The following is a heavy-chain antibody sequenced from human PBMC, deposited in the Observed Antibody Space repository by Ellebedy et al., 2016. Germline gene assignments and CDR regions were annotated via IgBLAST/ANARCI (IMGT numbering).Heavy chain of an antibody. V-gene: IGHV3-53*05. Sequence: GESLKISXAASGFTVSSNYVSWVRQAPGKGLEWVSVIYSGGSTYYADSVKGRFTISRDNSKNTLYLQMSSLRAEDTAVYYCVKSGVSIAAAGTNGYFDYWGQGTLVTVSS. CDR1: GFTVSSNY. CDR2: IYSGGST. CDR3: VKSGVSIAAAGTNGYFDY. D-gene: IGHD6-13*01. J-gene: IGHJ4*02.